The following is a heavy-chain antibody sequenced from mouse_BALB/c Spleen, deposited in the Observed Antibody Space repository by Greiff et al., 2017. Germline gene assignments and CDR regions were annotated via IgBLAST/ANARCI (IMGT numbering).Heavy chain of an antibody. D-gene: IGHD2-12*01. CDR2: ISYSGST. CDR1: GYSITSDYA. CDR3: ATYDDAMDY. Sequence: EVKLQESGPGLVKPSQSLSLTCTVTGYSITSDYAWNWIRQFPGNKLEWMGYISYSGSTSYNPSLKSRISITRDTSKNQFFLQLNSVTTEDTATYYCATYDDAMDYWGQGTSVTVSS. V-gene: IGHV3-2*02. J-gene: IGHJ4*01.